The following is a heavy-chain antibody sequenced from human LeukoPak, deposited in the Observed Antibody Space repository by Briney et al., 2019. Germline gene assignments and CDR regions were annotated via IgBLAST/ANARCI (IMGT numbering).Heavy chain of an antibody. CDR2: IDPSGGST. J-gene: IGHJ4*02. D-gene: IGHD6-19*01. Sequence: GASVKVSCKASGYTFTSYYMHWGRQAPGQGLEWMGIIDPSGGSTIYAQKFQGRVTMTRDMSTSTVYMQLSSLRSEDTAVYYCARGGHGTSVAVAGTGDYWGQGTLVTVSS. CDR3: ARGGHGTSVAVAGTGDY. V-gene: IGHV1-46*01. CDR1: GYTFTSYY.